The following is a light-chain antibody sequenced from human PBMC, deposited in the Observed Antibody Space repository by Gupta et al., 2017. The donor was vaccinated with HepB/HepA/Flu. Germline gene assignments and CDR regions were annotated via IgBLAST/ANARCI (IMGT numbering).Light chain of an antibody. V-gene: IGLV2-11*01. J-gene: IGLJ2*01. CDR2: DVG. Sequence: QSALTQPRSVSGSPGQSVTISCTATSSDVGAYNFVSWYQQHPGKAPKLMIYDVGKRPSGVPDRFSGSKSGNTASLTISGLQAEDEADYYCCSYAGSYVVFGGGTMLTVL. CDR3: CSYAGSYVV. CDR1: SSDVGAYNF.